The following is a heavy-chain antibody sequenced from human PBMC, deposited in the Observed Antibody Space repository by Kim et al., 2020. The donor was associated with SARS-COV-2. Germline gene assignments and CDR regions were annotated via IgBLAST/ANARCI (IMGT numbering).Heavy chain of an antibody. D-gene: IGHD3-3*01. J-gene: IGHJ5*02. V-gene: IGHV3-7*03. CDR2: IKQDGSEK. Sequence: GGSLRLSCAASGFTFSSYWMSWVRQAPGKGLEWVANIKQDGSEKYYVDSVKGRFTISRDNAKNSLYLQMNSLRAEDTAVYYCARDDYDFWGGYYRFDPWGQGTLVTVSS. CDR1: GFTFSSYW. CDR3: ARDDYDFWGGYYRFDP.